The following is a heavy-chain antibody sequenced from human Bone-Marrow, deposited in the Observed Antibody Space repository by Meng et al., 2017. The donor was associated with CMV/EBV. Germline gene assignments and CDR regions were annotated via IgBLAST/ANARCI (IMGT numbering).Heavy chain of an antibody. CDR3: ARDLNYYDSSGSPLGY. CDR1: GFTFSSYW. V-gene: IGHV3-7*01. CDR2: IKQDGSEK. Sequence: GGSLRLSCAASGFTFSSYWMSWVRQAPGKGLEWVANIKQDGSEKYYVDSVKGRFTISRDNAKNSLYLQMNSLRAEDTAVYYCARDLNYYDSSGSPLGYWGQGPLVTGSS. J-gene: IGHJ4*02. D-gene: IGHD3-22*01.